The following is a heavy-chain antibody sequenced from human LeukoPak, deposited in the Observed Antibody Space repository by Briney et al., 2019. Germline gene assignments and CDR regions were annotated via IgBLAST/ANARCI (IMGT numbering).Heavy chain of an antibody. CDR1: GGSISSSDW. CDR3: ARAGSSGWFFDY. Sequence: SETLSLTCAVSGGSISSSDWWIWVRQPPGKGLEWIGEIYHSGSTNYNPSLKSRVTISVDKSKNQFSLELSSVTAADTAVYYCARAGSSGWFFDYWGQGTLVTVSS. D-gene: IGHD6-19*01. CDR2: IYHSGST. V-gene: IGHV4-4*02. J-gene: IGHJ4*02.